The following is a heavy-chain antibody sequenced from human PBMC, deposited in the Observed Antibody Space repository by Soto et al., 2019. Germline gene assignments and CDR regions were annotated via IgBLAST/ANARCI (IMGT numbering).Heavy chain of an antibody. Sequence: GGSLRLSCAASGFTFSSYGMHWVRQAPGKGLEWVAVISYDGSNKYYADSVKGRFTISRDNSKNTLYLQMNSLRAEDTAVYYCAKDLGRDGYSVGGYWGQGTLVTVSS. J-gene: IGHJ4*02. CDR1: GFTFSSYG. V-gene: IGHV3-30*18. CDR2: ISYDGSNK. CDR3: AKDLGRDGYSVGGY. D-gene: IGHD4-4*01.